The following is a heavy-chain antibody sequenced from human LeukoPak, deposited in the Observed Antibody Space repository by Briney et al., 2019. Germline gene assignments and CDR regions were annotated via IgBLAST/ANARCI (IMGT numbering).Heavy chain of an antibody. V-gene: IGHV3-7*01. CDR2: IKKDGSEK. Sequence: GGSLRLSCAASGFTFSSYWMSWVRQAPGKGLEWVANIKKDGSEKYYVDSVKGRFTISRDNAKTSLYLQMNSLRAEDTAVYYCARGYYGDPSQVYYFDYWGQGTLVTVSS. CDR1: GFTFSSYW. D-gene: IGHD4-17*01. CDR3: ARGYYGDPSQVYYFDY. J-gene: IGHJ4*02.